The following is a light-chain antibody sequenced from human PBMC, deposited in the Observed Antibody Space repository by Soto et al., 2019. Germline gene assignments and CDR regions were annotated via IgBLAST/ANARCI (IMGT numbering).Light chain of an antibody. V-gene: IGLV2-14*01. CDR3: SSYTSGSTLL. CDR1: SSDVGGYNY. J-gene: IGLJ2*01. CDR2: DVT. Sequence: QSVLTQPASVSGSPGQSIIISCTGTSSDVGGYNYVSWHQQHPGKAPKLMIYDVTSRPSGVSNRFSGSKSGNTASLTISGLQAEDEANYYCSSYTSGSTLLFGGGTKLTVL.